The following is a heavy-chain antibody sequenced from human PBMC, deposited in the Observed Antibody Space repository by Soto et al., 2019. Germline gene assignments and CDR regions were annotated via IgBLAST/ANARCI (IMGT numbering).Heavy chain of an antibody. D-gene: IGHD3-3*01. J-gene: IGHJ5*02. CDR3: ARDYDFWSGYSFFNNWFDP. CDR2: INPNSGGT. V-gene: IGHV1-2*02. CDR1: GYTFTGYY. Sequence: ASVNVSCKASGYTFTGYYMHWVRQAPGQGLEWMGWINPNSGGTNYAQKFQGRVTMTRDTSISTAYMELSRLTSDDTAVYYCARDYDFWSGYSFFNNWFDPWGQGTLVTVSS.